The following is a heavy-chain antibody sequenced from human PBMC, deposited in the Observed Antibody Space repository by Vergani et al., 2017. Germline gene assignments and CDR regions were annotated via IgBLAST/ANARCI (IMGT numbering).Heavy chain of an antibody. J-gene: IGHJ3*02. V-gene: IGHV3-53*01. D-gene: IGHD3-22*01. CDR2: IYSGGST. Sequence: EVQLVESGGGLIQPGGSLRLSCAASGFTVSSNYMSWVRQAPGKGLEWVSVIYSGGSTYYADSVKGRFTISRDNSKNTLYLQMNSLRAADTAVYYCARAPGFGYYDSSGYPDARGAFDIWGQGTMVTVSS. CDR3: ARAPGFGYYDSSGYPDARGAFDI. CDR1: GFTVSSNY.